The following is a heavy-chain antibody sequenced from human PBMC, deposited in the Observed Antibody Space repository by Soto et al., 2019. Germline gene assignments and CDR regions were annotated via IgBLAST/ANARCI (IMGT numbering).Heavy chain of an antibody. V-gene: IGHV3-7*02. J-gene: IGHJ5*02. CDR2: IKQDGSEK. CDR1: GFTFSSYW. D-gene: IGHD1-26*01. Sequence: PGGSLRLSCAASGFTFSSYWMSWVRQAPGKGLEWVANIKQDGSEKYYVDSVKGRFTISRDNAKNSLYLQMNSLRAEDTAVYYCARSSGSWPHNWFDPWGQGTQVTVSS. CDR3: ARSSGSWPHNWFDP.